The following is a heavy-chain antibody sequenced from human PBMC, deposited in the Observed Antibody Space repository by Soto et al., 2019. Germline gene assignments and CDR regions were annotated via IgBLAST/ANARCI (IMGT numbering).Heavy chain of an antibody. J-gene: IGHJ4*02. D-gene: IGHD4-17*01. CDR3: ARSYQTSLAVTISEFDY. CDR1: GYSFTSYW. V-gene: IGHV5-51*01. CDR2: IYPGDSDT. Sequence: PGESLKISCKGSGYSFTSYWIGWVRQMPGKGLEWMGIIYPGDSDTRCSPSFQGQVTISADKSISTAYLQWSSLKASDTAMYYCARSYQTSLAVTISEFDYWGQGTLVTVSS.